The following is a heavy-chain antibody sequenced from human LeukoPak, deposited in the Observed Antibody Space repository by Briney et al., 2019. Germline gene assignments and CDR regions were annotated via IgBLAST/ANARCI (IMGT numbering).Heavy chain of an antibody. CDR3: ATHDDDYGDPTDAFDI. CDR2: IYPGDSDT. J-gene: IGHJ3*02. D-gene: IGHD4-17*01. V-gene: IGHV5-51*01. Sequence: GESLKIPCQASGYSFISYWIGWVRQMPGKGLEWMGIIYPGDSDTRYSPSFQGQVTISADKSISTAYLQWSSPKASDTAMYYCATHDDDYGDPTDAFDIWGQGTMVTVSS. CDR1: GYSFISYW.